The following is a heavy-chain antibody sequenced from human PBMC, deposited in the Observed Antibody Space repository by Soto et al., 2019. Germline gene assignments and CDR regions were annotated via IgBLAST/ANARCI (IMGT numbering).Heavy chain of an antibody. CDR1: GFTFSSYA. V-gene: IGHV3-23*01. CDR3: AKDTHSSGHNWNSGDY. Sequence: GGSLRLSCAASGFTFSSYAMSWVRQAPGKGLEWVSAISGSGGSTYYADSVKGRFTISRDNSKNTLYLQMNSLRAEDTAVYYCAKDTHSSGHNWNSGDYWGQGTLVTVSS. J-gene: IGHJ4*02. D-gene: IGHD1-7*01. CDR2: ISGSGGST.